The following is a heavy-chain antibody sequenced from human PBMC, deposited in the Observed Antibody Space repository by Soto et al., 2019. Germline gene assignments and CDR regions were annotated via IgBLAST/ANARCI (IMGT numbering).Heavy chain of an antibody. J-gene: IGHJ6*02. V-gene: IGHV1-8*01. Sequence: QVQLVQSGAEVKKPGASVKVSCKASGYTFTSYXIXXXXXXXXXGLEWMGWMNTNSGNTGYAQKFQGRVTMTRNTXXXXXXXXXXXXXXXXXXXXXCAREXTSYGMDVWGQGTTVTVSS. CDR2: MNTNSGNT. CDR3: AREXTSYGMDV. CDR1: GYTFTSYX.